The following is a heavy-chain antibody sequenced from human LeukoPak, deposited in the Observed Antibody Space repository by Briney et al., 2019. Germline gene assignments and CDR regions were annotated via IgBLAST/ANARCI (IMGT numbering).Heavy chain of an antibody. CDR1: GFTLSSYW. D-gene: IGHD6-13*01. J-gene: IGHJ4*02. Sequence: GGSLRLSCAASGFTLSSYWMHWVRQVPGKGLMWVSVIYTDDISTNYADSVKGRFTISRDNAENTLYLQMNSLRAEDTALYYCAKGTIAAADYWGQGTLVTVSS. CDR3: AKGTIAAADY. V-gene: IGHV3-74*01. CDR2: IYTDDIST.